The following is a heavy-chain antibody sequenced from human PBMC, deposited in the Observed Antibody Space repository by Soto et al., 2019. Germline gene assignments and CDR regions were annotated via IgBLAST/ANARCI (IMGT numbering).Heavy chain of an antibody. D-gene: IGHD6-19*01. CDR1: GYTFTSYA. V-gene: IGHV1-3*01. CDR2: INAGNGNT. Sequence: GASVKVSCKASGYTFTSYAMHWVRQAPGQRLERMGWINAGNGNTKYSQKFQGRVTITRDTSASTAYMELSSLRSEDTAVYYCAREGIEVAGSDYWGQGTLVTVSS. CDR3: AREGIEVAGSDY. J-gene: IGHJ4*02.